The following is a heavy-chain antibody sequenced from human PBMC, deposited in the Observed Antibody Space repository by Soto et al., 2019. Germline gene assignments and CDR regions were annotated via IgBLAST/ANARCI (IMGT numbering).Heavy chain of an antibody. D-gene: IGHD1-26*01. V-gene: IGHV5-51*01. J-gene: IGHJ4*02. Sequence: PGESLKISCKGSGYRFTSYWIGWVRQMPGKGLEWMGIIYPGDSDTRYSPSFQGQVTISADKSISTAYLQWTSLQASDTAIYYCARIYSGTYPPPYYFDYWGQGTLVPVSS. CDR1: GYRFTSYW. CDR3: ARIYSGTYPPPYYFDY. CDR2: IYPGDSDT.